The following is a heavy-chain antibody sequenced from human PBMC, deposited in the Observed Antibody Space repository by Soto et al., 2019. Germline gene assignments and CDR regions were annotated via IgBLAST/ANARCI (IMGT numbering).Heavy chain of an antibody. CDR2: ISAYNGNR. CDR3: ARGRIVASIHDAFEI. J-gene: IGHJ3*02. CDR1: GYPFTSYG. Sequence: ASVKVSCKASGYPFTSYGISWVRQAPGQGLEWVAWISAYNGNRDTAQKFQGRVTMTLDTSTDTAHMELGDLTSADTGVYYCARGRIVASIHDAFEIWGQGTKVTVS. D-gene: IGHD5-12*01. V-gene: IGHV1-18*01.